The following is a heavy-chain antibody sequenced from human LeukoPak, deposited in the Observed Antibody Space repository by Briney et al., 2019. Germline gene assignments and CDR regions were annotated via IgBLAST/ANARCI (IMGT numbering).Heavy chain of an antibody. CDR3: ARPSRGRGPIDYYYYYMDV. Sequence: GASVKVSCKASGYTFTSYGISWVRQAPGQGLEWMGWISAYNGNTNYAQKLQGRVTMTTDTSTSTAYMELRSLRSDDTAVYYCARPSRGRGPIDYYYYYMDVWGKGTTVTVSS. V-gene: IGHV1-18*01. J-gene: IGHJ6*03. D-gene: IGHD2-15*01. CDR2: ISAYNGNT. CDR1: GYTFTSYG.